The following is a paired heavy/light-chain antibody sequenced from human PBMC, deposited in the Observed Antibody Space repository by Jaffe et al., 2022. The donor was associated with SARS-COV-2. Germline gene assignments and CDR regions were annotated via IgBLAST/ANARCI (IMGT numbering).Heavy chain of an antibody. Sequence: EAQLVESGGGLVQPGRSLRLSCTASGFTFGEYAMSWVRQAPGKGLEWVGFIRSKAYGGTTEYAASVKGRFTISRDDSKSIAYLQMNSLKTEDTAVYYCSRDGQWDDSNKWASYGMDVWGQGTTVTVSS. CDR3: SRDGQWDDSNKWASYGMDV. CDR2: IRSKAYGGTT. D-gene: IGHD4-4*01. J-gene: IGHJ6*02. V-gene: IGHV3-49*04. CDR1: GFTFGEYA.
Light chain of an antibody. CDR3: QQADTFPWT. CDR1: QGISSW. Sequence: DIQMTQSPSSVSASVGDRVTITCRASQGISSWLAWYQQKPGKAPRLLIYAASSLQSGVPSRFSGSGSGTDFTLTISSLQPEDFATYYCQQADTFPWTFGQGTKVEIK. J-gene: IGKJ1*01. CDR2: AAS. V-gene: IGKV1D-12*01.